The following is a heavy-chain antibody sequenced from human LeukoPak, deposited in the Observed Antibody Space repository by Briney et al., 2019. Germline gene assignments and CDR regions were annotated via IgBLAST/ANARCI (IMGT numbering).Heavy chain of an antibody. CDR2: INHSGST. D-gene: IGHD3-22*01. Sequence: SETLSLTCSVSGGSISSYYWSWIRQPPGKGLEWIGEINHSGSTNYNPSLKSRVTISVDTSKNQFSLELSSVTAADTAVYYCARGRGAYYYDEGGAFDIRGQGTMVTVSS. CDR3: ARGRGAYYYDEGGAFDI. V-gene: IGHV4-34*01. CDR1: GGSISSYY. J-gene: IGHJ3*02.